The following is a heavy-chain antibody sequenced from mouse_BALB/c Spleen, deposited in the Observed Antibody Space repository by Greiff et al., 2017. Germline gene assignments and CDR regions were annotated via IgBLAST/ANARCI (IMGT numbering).Heavy chain of an antibody. V-gene: IGHV1-77*01. CDR1: GYTFTDYV. CDR2: IYPGSGST. Sequence: QVQLKQSGPELVKPGASVKMSCKASGYTFTDYVISWVKQRTGQGLEWIGEIYPGSGSTYYNEKFKGKATLTADKSSNTAYMQLSSLTSEDSAVYFCASYYDYDEQFAYWGQGTLVTVSA. D-gene: IGHD2-4*01. J-gene: IGHJ3*01. CDR3: ASYYDYDEQFAY.